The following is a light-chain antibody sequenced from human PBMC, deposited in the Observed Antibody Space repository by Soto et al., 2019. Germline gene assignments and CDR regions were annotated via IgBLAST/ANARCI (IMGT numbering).Light chain of an antibody. J-gene: IGKJ3*01. CDR1: QSALFGPNNKNA. Sequence: VLTQSPDSLAVSLGERATLNCKSSQSALFGPNNKNALAWYQQKPGQSPKLLIYWASTRESGVPDRFSGSGSGTDFTLTISSLQAEDVAVYYCQYRGTFGPGTKVEI. CDR2: WAS. V-gene: IGKV4-1*01. CDR3: QYRGT.